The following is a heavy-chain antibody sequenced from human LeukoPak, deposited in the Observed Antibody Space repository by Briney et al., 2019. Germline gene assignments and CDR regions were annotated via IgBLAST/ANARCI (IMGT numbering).Heavy chain of an antibody. CDR3: KHNGSGSYYKKGYYYMDV. CDR2: IYYSGST. Sequence: SETLSLTCTVSGVSISSSSYYWGWIRQPPGKGLEWIGSIYYSGSTYYNPSLKSRVTISVDTSENQFSLKLSSVTAADTAVYYCKHNGSGSYYKKGYYYMDVWGKGTTVTISS. J-gene: IGHJ6*03. CDR1: GVSISSSSYY. D-gene: IGHD3-10*01. V-gene: IGHV4-39*01.